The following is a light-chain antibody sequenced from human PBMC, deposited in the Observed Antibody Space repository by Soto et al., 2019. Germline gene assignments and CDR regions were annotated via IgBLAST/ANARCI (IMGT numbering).Light chain of an antibody. CDR3: QQYKTYFYT. Sequence: DIQMTQSPSTLSASVGDSVTISCRASQSISNWLAWYQQKPGKAPKLLIYDASTLEDGAPSRFSGSGSGTEFSLTISSLRPDDFATYYCQQYKTYFYTFGQGTRLEIK. J-gene: IGKJ2*01. CDR2: DAS. V-gene: IGKV1-5*01. CDR1: QSISNW.